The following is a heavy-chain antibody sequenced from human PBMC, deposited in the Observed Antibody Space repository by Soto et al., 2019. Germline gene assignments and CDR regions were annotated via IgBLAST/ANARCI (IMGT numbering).Heavy chain of an antibody. CDR3: AKSSRISARPLDY. D-gene: IGHD6-6*01. V-gene: IGHV3-23*01. CDR1: GFTFSSYA. Sequence: GGSLRLSCAASGFTFSSYAMSWVRQAPGKGLEWVSSISGSGGATYYADSVKGRFTISRDNSKNTLHLQMNSLRAEDTAVYYCAKSSRISARPLDYWGQATLVTVSS. J-gene: IGHJ4*02. CDR2: ISGSGGAT.